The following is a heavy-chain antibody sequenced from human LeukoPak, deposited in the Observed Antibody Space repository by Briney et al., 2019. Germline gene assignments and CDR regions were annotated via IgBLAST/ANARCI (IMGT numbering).Heavy chain of an antibody. D-gene: IGHD6-13*01. CDR3: AKSQQLVIYYYGMDV. CDR2: ISGSGGST. J-gene: IGHJ6*02. V-gene: IGHV3-23*01. CDR1: GFTFSSYA. Sequence: GGSLRLSCAASGFTFSSYAMSWVRQAPGKGLGWVSAISGSGGSTYYADSVKGRFTISRDNSKNALYLQMNSLRAEDTAVYYCAKSQQLVIYYYGMDVWGQGTTVTVSS.